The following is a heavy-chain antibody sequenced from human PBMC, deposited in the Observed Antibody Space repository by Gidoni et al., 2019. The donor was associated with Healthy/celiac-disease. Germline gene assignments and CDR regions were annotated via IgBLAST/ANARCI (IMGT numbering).Heavy chain of an antibody. Sequence: QVQLVQSGAEVKKPGSSVKVSCKASGGTFSSYAISWVRQAPGQGLEWMGGIIPIFGTANYAQKFQGRVTITADESTSTAYMELSSLRSEDTAVYYCARDPEYSSSSYYYYGMDVWGQGTTVTVSS. J-gene: IGHJ6*02. CDR1: GGTFSSYA. CDR3: ARDPEYSSSSYYYYGMDV. V-gene: IGHV1-69*01. CDR2: IIPIFGTA. D-gene: IGHD6-6*01.